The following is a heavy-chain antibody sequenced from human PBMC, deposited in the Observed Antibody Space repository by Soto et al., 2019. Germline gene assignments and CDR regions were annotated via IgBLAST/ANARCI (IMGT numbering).Heavy chain of an antibody. J-gene: IGHJ4*02. CDR2: IWYDGSKK. Sequence: GGSLRLSCAASGFSFSDYGMVWVRQAPGKGLQWVSVIWYDGSKKYYADSVRGRFTISRDNSRNTLYLQMNSLRAEDTALYYCARRRGTDYESSGYYFDFWGQGTLVTVYS. CDR1: GFSFSDYG. CDR3: ARRRGTDYESSGYYFDF. V-gene: IGHV3-33*01. D-gene: IGHD3-22*01.